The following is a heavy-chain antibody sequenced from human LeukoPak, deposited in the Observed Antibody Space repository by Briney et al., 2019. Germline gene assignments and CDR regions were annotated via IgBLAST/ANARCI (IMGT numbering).Heavy chain of an antibody. V-gene: IGHV3-30*18. D-gene: IGHD6-13*01. J-gene: IGHJ4*02. CDR1: GFTSRNYV. CDR2: TSSDLNVK. CDR3: AKSLARVAAPTPYDY. Sequence: GGSLRLSCAASGFTSRNYVIHWVRQAPGKGLEWVAVTSSDLNVKLYADSVKGRFTISRDNSRSTLYLQMNSLRAEDTAVYYCAKSLARVAAPTPYDYWGQGALVTVSS.